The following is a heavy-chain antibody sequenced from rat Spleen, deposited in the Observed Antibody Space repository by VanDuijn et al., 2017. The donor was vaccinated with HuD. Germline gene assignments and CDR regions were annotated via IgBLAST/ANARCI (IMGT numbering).Heavy chain of an antibody. CDR3: ARPNYGYPFAY. Sequence: EVHLVESGGDLVQPGRSLKLSCAASGFTFTDYNMAWVRQAPKKGLEWVATITYDGSGTYYRDSVKGRFTISRDNAKSTLFLQMDSLRSEDTATYYCARPNYGYPFAYWGQGTLVTVSS. D-gene: IGHD1-11*01. CDR1: GFTFTDYN. CDR2: ITYDGSGT. V-gene: IGHV5-7*01. J-gene: IGHJ3*01.